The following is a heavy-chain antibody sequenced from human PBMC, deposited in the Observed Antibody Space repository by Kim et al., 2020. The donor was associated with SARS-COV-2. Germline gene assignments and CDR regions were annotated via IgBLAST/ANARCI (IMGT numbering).Heavy chain of an antibody. CDR3: ARGYDYVGYCGMDV. V-gene: IGHV3-53*01. Sequence: TNCADSVKGRFTISRDNSKNTLYLQMNSLRAEDTAVYYCARGYDYVGYCGMDVGGQGTTVTVSS. CDR2: T. J-gene: IGHJ6*02. D-gene: IGHD3-16*01.